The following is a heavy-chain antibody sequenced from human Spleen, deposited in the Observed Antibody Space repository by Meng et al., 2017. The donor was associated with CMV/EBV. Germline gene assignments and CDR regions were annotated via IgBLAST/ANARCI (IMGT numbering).Heavy chain of an antibody. CDR3: AGRGYSYGPWWYFDL. Sequence: QAQLQESGPGLVKPSETLSLTCTVSGGSISSYYWSWIRQPPGKGLEWIGYIYYSGSTNYNPSLKSRVTISVDTSKNQFSLKLSSVTAADTAVYYCAGRGYSYGPWWYFDLWGRGTLVTVSS. D-gene: IGHD5-18*01. CDR1: GGSISSYY. J-gene: IGHJ2*01. V-gene: IGHV4-59*01. CDR2: IYYSGST.